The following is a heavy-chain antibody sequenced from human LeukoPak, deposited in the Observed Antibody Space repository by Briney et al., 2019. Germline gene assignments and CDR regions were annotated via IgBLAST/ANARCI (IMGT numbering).Heavy chain of an antibody. CDR3: ARDQEGGSSSWYEIGY. CDR1: GGTFSSYA. V-gene: IGHV1-46*01. CDR2: INPSGGST. Sequence: ASVKVSCTASGGTFSSYAISWVRQAPGQGLEWMGIINPSGGSTSYAQKFQGRVTMTRDTSTSTVYMELSSLRSEDTAVYYCARDQEGGSSSWYEIGYWGQGTLVTVSS. D-gene: IGHD6-13*01. J-gene: IGHJ4*02.